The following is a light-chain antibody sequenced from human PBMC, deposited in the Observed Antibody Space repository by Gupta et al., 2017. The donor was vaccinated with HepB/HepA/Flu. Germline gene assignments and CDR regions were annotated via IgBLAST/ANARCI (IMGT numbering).Light chain of an antibody. CDR1: SSNIGSNY. CDR2: RNN. CDR3: AAWDDSLSGPV. J-gene: IGLJ2*01. V-gene: IGLV1-47*01. Sequence: QSVLIQPPSASGGPGQRVAISCSGSSSNIGSNYVYWYQQLPGTAPKLLIYRNNQRPSGVPDRFSGSKSGTSASLAISGLRSEDEADYYCAAWDDSLSGPVFGGGTKLTVL.